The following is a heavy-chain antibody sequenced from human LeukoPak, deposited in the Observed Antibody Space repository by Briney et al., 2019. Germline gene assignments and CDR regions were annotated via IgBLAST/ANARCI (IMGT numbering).Heavy chain of an antibody. CDR3: ARDPFGIAAYYYCGMDV. CDR1: GYTFTSYG. CDR2: ISAYNGNT. J-gene: IGHJ6*02. D-gene: IGHD6-13*01. V-gene: IGHV1-18*01. Sequence: ASVKVSCKASGYTFTSYGISWVRQAPGQGLEWMGWISAYNGNTNYAQKLQGRVTMTTDTSTSTAYMELRSLRSDDTAVYYCARDPFGIAAYYYCGMDVWGQGTTVTVSS.